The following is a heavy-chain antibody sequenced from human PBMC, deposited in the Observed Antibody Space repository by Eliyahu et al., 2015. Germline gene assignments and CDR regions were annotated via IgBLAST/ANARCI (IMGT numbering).Heavy chain of an antibody. CDR3: ARDRGWGPLDY. CDR2: MYYSGST. CDR1: GASVSSGISY. Sequence: QVQLQESGPGLVKPSETLSLTCTVSGASVSSGISYWTWIRQPPGKGLEWIGFMYYSGSTNYNPSLKSRVTISVDPSKNQFFLDLTSVTAADTAVYYCARDRGWGPLDYWGQGTLVTVSS. J-gene: IGHJ4*02. D-gene: IGHD3-10*01. V-gene: IGHV4-61*01.